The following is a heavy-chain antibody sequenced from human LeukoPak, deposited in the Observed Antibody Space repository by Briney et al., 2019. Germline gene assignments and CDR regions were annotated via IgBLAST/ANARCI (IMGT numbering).Heavy chain of an antibody. CDR2: ISGSGGST. J-gene: IGHJ6*03. CDR1: GFALSSYA. CDR3: GKPTIQYYYMDV. V-gene: IGHV3-23*01. Sequence: SGGSLRLSCAASGFALSSYAMSGVRQAPGKGLEWVSAISGSGGSTYYADSVKGRFTISRDNSNNTLYLQMNSLRAEDTAVYYCGKPTIQYYYMDVWGKGTTVTVSS. D-gene: IGHD5-18*01.